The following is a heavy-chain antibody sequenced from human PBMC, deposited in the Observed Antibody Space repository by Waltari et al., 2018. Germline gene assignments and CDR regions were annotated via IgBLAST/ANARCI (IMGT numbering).Heavy chain of an antibody. J-gene: IGHJ6*03. CDR2: ILPIVGTE. D-gene: IGHD1-26*01. CDR3: ARMTVPTTTDYYYMDV. Sequence: QVQLVQSGAEVKKPGSSVKVSCKASGGTFSSYAISWVRQAPGQGLEWMGGILPIVGTENYAQKCQGRVTITADESTSTAYMELSSLRSEDTAVYYCARMTVPTTTDYYYMDVWGKGTTVTISS. V-gene: IGHV1-69*12. CDR1: GGTFSSYA.